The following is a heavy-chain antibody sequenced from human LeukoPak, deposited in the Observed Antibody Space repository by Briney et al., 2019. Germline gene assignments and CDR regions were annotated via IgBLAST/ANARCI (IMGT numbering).Heavy chain of an antibody. Sequence: GGSLRLSRTDSGFTFRSYGMHWVRQAPGKGLEWVAVISYDESNKYYADSVKGRFTISRDNSKNTLYLQMNSLRAEDTAMYYCAKDFYGGNPEHGMDVWGQGTTVTVSS. D-gene: IGHD4-23*01. CDR2: ISYDESNK. V-gene: IGHV3-30*18. CDR3: AKDFYGGNPEHGMDV. CDR1: GFTFRSYG. J-gene: IGHJ6*02.